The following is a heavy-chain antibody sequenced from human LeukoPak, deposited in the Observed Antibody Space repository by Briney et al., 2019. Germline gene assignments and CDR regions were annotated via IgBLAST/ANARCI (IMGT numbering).Heavy chain of an antibody. V-gene: IGHV3-23*01. CDR2: ISGSGSST. CDR3: AKMEVGATSPYYYYDMDV. CDR1: GFTFSSYA. J-gene: IGHJ6*02. D-gene: IGHD1-26*01. Sequence: PGGSLRLSCAASGFTFSSYAMSWVRQAPGKGLEWVSAISGSGSSTYYADSVKGRFTISRDNSKNTLYLQMNSLRAEDTAVYYCAKMEVGATSPYYYYDMDVWGQGTTVTVSS.